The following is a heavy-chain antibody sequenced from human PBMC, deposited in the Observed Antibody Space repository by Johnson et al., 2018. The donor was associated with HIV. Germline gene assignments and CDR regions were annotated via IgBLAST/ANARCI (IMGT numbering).Heavy chain of an antibody. CDR1: GFTVSSNY. CDR2: IYSGGRT. CDR3: ARGIMITFGGVIPNDAFDI. Sequence: MLLVESGGGLVQPGGSLRLSCAAFGFTVSSNYMSWVRQAPGKGLEWVSVIYSGGRTYYADSVKGRFTISRDNSKNTLYLQMNSLRAEDTAVYYCARGIMITFGGVIPNDAFDIWGQGTMVTVSS. J-gene: IGHJ3*02. V-gene: IGHV3-66*01. D-gene: IGHD3-16*02.